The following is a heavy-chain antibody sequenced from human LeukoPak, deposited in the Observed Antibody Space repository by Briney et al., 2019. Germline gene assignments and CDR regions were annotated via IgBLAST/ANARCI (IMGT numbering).Heavy chain of an antibody. CDR3: ARKVTSSGYSPYFDY. Sequence: GGSLRLSCAASGFTVSSNYMSWVRQAPGKGLEWVSVIYSGDSTYYADSVKGRFTISRDNSKNTLYLQMNSLRAEDTAVYYCARKVTSSGYSPYFDYWGQGTLVTVSS. CDR2: IYSGDST. J-gene: IGHJ4*02. CDR1: GFTVSSNY. D-gene: IGHD3-22*01. V-gene: IGHV3-66*01.